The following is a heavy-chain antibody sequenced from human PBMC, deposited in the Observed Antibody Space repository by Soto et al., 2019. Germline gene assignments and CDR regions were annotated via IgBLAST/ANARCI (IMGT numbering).Heavy chain of an antibody. J-gene: IGHJ4*02. V-gene: IGHV1-3*01. CDR2: INAGNGNT. CDR3: ARDPNLNFIAVAGTPFDY. Sequence: GVPVEVSSKASWVTFACQSMRLVGPAPRQRIEWMGWINAGNGNTKYSQKFQGRVTITRDTSASTAYMELSSLRSEDTAVYYCARDPNLNFIAVAGTPFDYWGQGTLVTVSS. D-gene: IGHD6-19*01. CDR1: WVTFACQS.